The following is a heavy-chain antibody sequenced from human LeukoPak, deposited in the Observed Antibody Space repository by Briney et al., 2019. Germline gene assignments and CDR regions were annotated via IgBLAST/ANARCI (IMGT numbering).Heavy chain of an antibody. D-gene: IGHD6-13*01. V-gene: IGHV4-4*02. J-gene: IGHJ4*02. CDR1: GGXISSSNC. CDR3: ASSSSWYQTLHY. CDR2: IYHSGST. Sequence: SGTLSLTCAVSGGXISSSNCWSWVRQPPGKGLEWIGNIYHSGSTNYNPSLKSRVTISVDKSQNQFSLKLSSVTAADTAVYYCASSSSWYQTLHYWGQGTLVTVSS.